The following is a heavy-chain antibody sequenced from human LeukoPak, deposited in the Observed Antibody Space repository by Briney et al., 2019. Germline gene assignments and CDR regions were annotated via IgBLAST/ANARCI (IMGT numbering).Heavy chain of an antibody. J-gene: IGHJ1*01. D-gene: IGHD6-13*01. CDR1: SXA. CDR3: AKDYGTLAAVVSYFQH. Sequence: SXAXSWVRQAPGKGLWWVSAIDDSGGSTYYADSVKGRFTISRDNSKSTLYLQMNSLRAEDTAVYYCAKDYGTLAAVVSYFQHWGQGTLVTVSS. V-gene: IGHV3-23*01. CDR2: IDDSGGST.